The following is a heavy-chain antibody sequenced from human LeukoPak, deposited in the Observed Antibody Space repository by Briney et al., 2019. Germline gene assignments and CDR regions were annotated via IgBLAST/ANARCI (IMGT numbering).Heavy chain of an antibody. CDR2: IRYDGSNK. D-gene: IGHD6-6*01. J-gene: IGHJ6*03. CDR1: GFTFSSYG. CDR3: AKDGGSHSSSWEPYYYYYYMDV. V-gene: IGHV3-30*02. Sequence: GGSLRLSCAASGFTFSSYGMHWVRQAPGKGLEWVAFIRYDGSNKYYADSVKGRFTISRDNSKNTLYLQMNSLRAEDTAVYYCAKDGGSHSSSWEPYYYYYYMDVWGKGTTVTVSS.